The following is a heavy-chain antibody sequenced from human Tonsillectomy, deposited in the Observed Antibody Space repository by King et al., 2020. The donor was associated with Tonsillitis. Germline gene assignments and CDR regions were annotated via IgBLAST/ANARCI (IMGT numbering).Heavy chain of an antibody. CDR1: GGSISSSNW. V-gene: IGHV4-4*02. CDR2: IYHSGST. J-gene: IGHJ4*02. CDR3: ARDRVLYGDYDVGFDS. D-gene: IGHD4-17*01. Sequence: VQLQESGPGLVKPSGTLSLTSAVSGGSISSSNWWSWVRQPPGKGLEWIGEIYHSGSTNYNPSLKSRVTISVDKSQNQFSRKLSSVTAADTAVYYCARDRVLYGDYDVGFDSWGQGTLVTVSS.